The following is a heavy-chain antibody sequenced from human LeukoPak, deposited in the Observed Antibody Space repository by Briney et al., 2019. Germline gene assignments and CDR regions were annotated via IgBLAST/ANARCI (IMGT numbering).Heavy chain of an antibody. CDR1: GGSISSYY. D-gene: IGHD3-22*01. J-gene: IGHJ4*02. V-gene: IGHV4-59*01. CDR3: ARAATSGLYFDY. Sequence: SETLSLTCTVSGGSISSYYWSWSRQPPGKGLEWIGYIYYSGSTNYNPSLKSRVTISVDTSKNQFSLKLSSVTAADTAVYYCARAATSGLYFDYWGQGTLVTVSS. CDR2: IYYSGST.